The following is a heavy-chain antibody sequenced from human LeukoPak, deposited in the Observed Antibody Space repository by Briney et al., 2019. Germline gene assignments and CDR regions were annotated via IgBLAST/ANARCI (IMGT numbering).Heavy chain of an antibody. CDR1: GGSISSYY. CDR2: IYYSGST. V-gene: IGHV4-59*08. CDR3: ARRRVAAADPFDY. Sequence: PSETLSLTCTVSGGSISSYYWSWIRQPPGKGLEWIGYIYYSGSTNYNPSLKSRVTISVDTSKNQFSLKLSSVTAADTAVYYCARRRVAAADPFDYWGQGTLVTVSS. J-gene: IGHJ4*02. D-gene: IGHD6-13*01.